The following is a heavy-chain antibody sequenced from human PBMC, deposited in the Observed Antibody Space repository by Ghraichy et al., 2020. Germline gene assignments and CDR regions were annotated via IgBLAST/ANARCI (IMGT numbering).Heavy chain of an antibody. V-gene: IGHV4-39*01. D-gene: IGHD6-6*01. J-gene: IGHJ5*02. CDR2: IYYSGST. CDR1: GGSISSSSYY. CDR3: ARHCIAALGKANWFDP. Sequence: SETLSLTCTVYGGSISSSSYYWGWIRQPPGKGLEWIGSIYYSGSTYYNPSLKSRVTITVDTSKNPFSLKLSSVTAADTAVYYCARHCIAALGKANWFDPWGQGPLVTISS.